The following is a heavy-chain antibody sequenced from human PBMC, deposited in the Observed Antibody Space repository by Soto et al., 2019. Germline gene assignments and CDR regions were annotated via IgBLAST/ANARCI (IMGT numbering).Heavy chain of an antibody. CDR3: VRDDPGLGVDY. CDR1: GFTFRYYW. CDR2: IPSDGTDI. J-gene: IGHJ4*02. D-gene: IGHD3-16*01. Sequence: DLEESGGGLVQPGGSLRLSCETSGFTFRYYWMHWVRQPPGKGPEWVSNIPSDGTDITYADSVRGRFTISRDDAKNTLYLQMNSLRVGDTAMYYCVRDDPGLGVDYWGQGTLVTVSS. V-gene: IGHV3-74*03.